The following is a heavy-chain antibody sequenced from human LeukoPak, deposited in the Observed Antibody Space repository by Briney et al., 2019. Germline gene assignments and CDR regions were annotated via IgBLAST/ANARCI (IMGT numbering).Heavy chain of an antibody. Sequence: GGSLRLSCAASGFTFDDYGMSWVRQAPGKGLEWVSGINWNGGSTGFADSVKGRFTISRGNAKNSLYLQMNSLRAEDTALYYCARGPYDSSGYYCPLDYWGQGTLVTVSS. J-gene: IGHJ4*02. CDR2: INWNGGST. CDR3: ARGPYDSSGYYCPLDY. CDR1: GFTFDDYG. D-gene: IGHD3-22*01. V-gene: IGHV3-20*04.